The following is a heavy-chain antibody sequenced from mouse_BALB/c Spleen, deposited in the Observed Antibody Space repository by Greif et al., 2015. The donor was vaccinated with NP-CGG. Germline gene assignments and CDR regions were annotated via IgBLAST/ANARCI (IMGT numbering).Heavy chain of an antibody. D-gene: IGHD2-4*01. CDR1: GYSITSDYA. V-gene: IGHV3-2*02. CDR2: ISYSGST. J-gene: IGHJ3*01. CDR3: ATYDYDGVVFAY. Sequence: EVKLQESGPGLVKPSQSLSLTCTVTGYSITSDYAWNWIRQFPGNKLEWMGYISYSGSTSYNPSLKSRISITRDTSKNQFFLQLNSVTTEDTATYYCATYDYDGVVFAYWGQGTLVTVSA.